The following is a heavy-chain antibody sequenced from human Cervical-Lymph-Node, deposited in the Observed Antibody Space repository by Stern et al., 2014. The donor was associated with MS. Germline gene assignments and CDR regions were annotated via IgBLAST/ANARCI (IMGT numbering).Heavy chain of an antibody. CDR1: RGSIGNNY. CDR3: ARQHTPYTYGASFDY. Sequence: QVQLVESGPGLVKPSEILSLTCTVSRGSIGNNYWSWIRQPPGKGLEWIGYINKSGRTHYNPSLKSRGTLSVETPKNQFSLRLTLVTAADTAVYYCARQHTPYTYGASFDYWGQGTPVTVSS. D-gene: IGHD5-18*01. V-gene: IGHV4-59*08. CDR2: INKSGRT. J-gene: IGHJ4*02.